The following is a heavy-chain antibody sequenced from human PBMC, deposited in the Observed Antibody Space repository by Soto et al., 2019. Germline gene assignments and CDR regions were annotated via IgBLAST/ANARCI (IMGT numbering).Heavy chain of an antibody. V-gene: IGHV3-74*01. CDR3: VRDLYGRDAI. Sequence: EVQLVESGGGLVQPGGSLRLSCAASGFTFSNFWLHWVLQDADKALVWLAHIRGDGTGIDYADSVKGRFAISRDNARDTLYLEMNSVRVEATARYYCVRDLYGRDAIWGPGTTVTVSS. CDR2: IRGDGTGI. J-gene: IGHJ3*01. CDR1: GFTFSNFW. D-gene: IGHD4-17*01.